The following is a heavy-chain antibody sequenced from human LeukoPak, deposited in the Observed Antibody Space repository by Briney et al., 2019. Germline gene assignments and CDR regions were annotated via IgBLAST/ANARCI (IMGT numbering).Heavy chain of an antibody. V-gene: IGHV1-2*02. D-gene: IGHD7-27*01. CDR3: ARLTGDLRAFDI. CDR1: GYTFTGYY. J-gene: IGHJ3*02. CDR2: INPNSGGT. Sequence: ASVKVSCKASGYTFTGYYMHWVRQAPGQGLGWMGWINPNSGGTNYAQKFQGRVTMTRDTSISTAYMELSRLRSDDTAVYYCARLTGDLRAFDIWGQGTMVTVSS.